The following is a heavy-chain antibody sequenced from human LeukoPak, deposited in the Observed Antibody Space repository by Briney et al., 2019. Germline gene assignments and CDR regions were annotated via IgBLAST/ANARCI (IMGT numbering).Heavy chain of an antibody. CDR2: IRTKAHTYAT. D-gene: IGHD3-22*01. V-gene: IGHV3-73*01. CDR1: GFTFSGSA. CDR3: TTHVMGYDITGAFDH. Sequence: PGGSLKLSCAASGFTFSGSAMHWVRQSSGKGLEWVGRIRTKAHTYATTYGESMRGRFTISRDDSKNTAHLQMNSLKTEDTAVYYCTTHVMGYDITGAFDHWGQGTLVTVSS. J-gene: IGHJ4*02.